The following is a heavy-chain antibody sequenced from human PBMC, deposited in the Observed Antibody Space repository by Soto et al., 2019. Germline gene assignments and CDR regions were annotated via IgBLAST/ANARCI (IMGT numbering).Heavy chain of an antibody. V-gene: IGHV1-24*01. J-gene: IGHJ6*02. Sequence: QVQLVQSGAEVKKPGASVRVSCEVSGYSVTELSMHWVRQAPGKGLEWMGGFDPEEHETIYAEKFQGRVTMTDDTSTDTAYMEVSGLRSEDTAVYFSATPNDGYYYGLDVWGQGTTVTVCS. D-gene: IGHD3-16*01. CDR1: GYSVTELS. CDR3: ATPNDGYYYGLDV. CDR2: FDPEEHET.